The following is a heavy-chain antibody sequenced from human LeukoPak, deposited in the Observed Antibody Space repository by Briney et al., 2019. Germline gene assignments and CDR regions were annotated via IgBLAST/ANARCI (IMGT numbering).Heavy chain of an antibody. CDR1: GYTFTGYY. CDR2: INPNSGGT. J-gene: IGHJ4*02. V-gene: IGHV1-2*02. Sequence: GASVKVSCKASGYTFTGYYMHWVRQAPGQGLEWMGWINPNSGGTNYAQKFQGRVTMTRDTSISTAYMELSRLRSDDTAVYYCARDVSNVRSRTVDFDYWGQGTLVTVSS. D-gene: IGHD1-1*01. CDR3: ARDVSNVRSRTVDFDY.